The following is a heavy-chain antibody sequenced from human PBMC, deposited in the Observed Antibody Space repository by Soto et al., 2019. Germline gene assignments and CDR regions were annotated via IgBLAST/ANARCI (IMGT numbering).Heavy chain of an antibody. V-gene: IGHV2-26*01. CDR1: GFSLSNARMG. Sequence: QVTLKESGPVLVKPTETLTLTCTVSGFSLSNARMGVSWIRQPPGKALEWLAHIFSNDEKSYSTSLKSRLTISKDTSKSQVVLTMTNMDPVDTATYYCAWIRKYGDYPYYYYGLDVWGQGTPVTVSS. D-gene: IGHD4-17*01. CDR3: AWIRKYGDYPYYYYGLDV. CDR2: IFSNDEK. J-gene: IGHJ6*02.